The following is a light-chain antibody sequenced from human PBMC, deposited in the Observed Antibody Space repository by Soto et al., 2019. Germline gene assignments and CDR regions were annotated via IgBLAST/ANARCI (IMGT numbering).Light chain of an antibody. CDR2: AAS. CDR1: ESISRH. Sequence: DIQMTQSPSSLSASVGDRVTITCRASESISRHLNWYQQKPGKAPILLIYAASTLQNGVPSRFSGSGSGTDFTLTISSLQPEDFATYYCQQSYSTLSISFGQGTRLEIK. CDR3: QQSYSTLSIS. J-gene: IGKJ5*01. V-gene: IGKV1-39*01.